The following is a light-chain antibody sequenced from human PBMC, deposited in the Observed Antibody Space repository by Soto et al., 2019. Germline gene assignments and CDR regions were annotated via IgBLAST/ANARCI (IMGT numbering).Light chain of an antibody. V-gene: IGLV2-14*01. J-gene: IGLJ3*02. CDR3: SSFTSINTWV. CDR2: GVS. Sequence: QSALTQPASVSGSPGQSITISCTGTSSDVGGYNYVSWYQQHPGKAPKLMIYGVSNRPLGVSNRFFGSKSGNTASLTISGLQTEDEADYYCSSFTSINTWVFGGGTKLTVL. CDR1: SSDVGGYNY.